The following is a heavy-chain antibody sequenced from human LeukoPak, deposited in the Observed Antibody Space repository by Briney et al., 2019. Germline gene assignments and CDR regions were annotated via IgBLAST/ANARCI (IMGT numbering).Heavy chain of an antibody. CDR2: IIPILGIA. J-gene: IGHJ6*02. V-gene: IGHV1-69*04. Sequence: ASVKVSCKASGGTFTSYAISWVRQAPGQGLEWRGRIIPILGIANYAQKFQGRVTITADKSTSTAYMELSSLRSEDTAVYYCARRLIGYYDSSGYYLDYYGMDVWGQGTTVTVSS. D-gene: IGHD3-22*01. CDR3: ARRLIGYYDSSGYYLDYYGMDV. CDR1: GGTFTSYA.